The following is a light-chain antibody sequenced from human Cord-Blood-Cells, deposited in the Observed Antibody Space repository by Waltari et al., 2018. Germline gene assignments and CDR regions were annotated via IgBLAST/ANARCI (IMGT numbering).Light chain of an antibody. Sequence: DIQMTQSPSTLSASVGDRVTITCRASQSISSWLAWYQQKPGKAPKLLIYKASSVERGVPSRFSGSGSGTEFTLTISSLQPDDFATYYCQQYNSYSTVGQGTKVEIK. V-gene: IGKV1-5*03. J-gene: IGKJ1*01. CDR1: QSISSW. CDR2: KAS. CDR3: QQYNSYST.